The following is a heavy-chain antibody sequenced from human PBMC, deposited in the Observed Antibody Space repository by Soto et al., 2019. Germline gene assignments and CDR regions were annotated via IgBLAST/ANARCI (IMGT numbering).Heavy chain of an antibody. J-gene: IGHJ5*02. V-gene: IGHV4-38-2*02. CDR3: ARDTPGLAETNGFEP. Sequence: LSLTCAVSDYSISRGYYWGWIRQPPGKGLEWIGSTHHTGNTYYNPSPKSRVTISVDTSKNQFSLKLSSVTAADTAVYFCARDTPGLAETNGFEPWGQGTLVTVSS. D-gene: IGHD2-15*01. CDR2: THHTGNT. CDR1: DYSISRGYY.